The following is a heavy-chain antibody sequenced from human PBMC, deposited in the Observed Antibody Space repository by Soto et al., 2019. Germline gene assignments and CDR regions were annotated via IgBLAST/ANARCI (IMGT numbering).Heavy chain of an antibody. Sequence: EVQLLESGGGLVQPGGSLRLSCAASGFTFSTYAMSWVRQGPGKGLEWVSVITDTGGSTYYADSVKGRFTISRDNSKNTLYLQMDSLREEDTAVYYCVKLVVALAGHFDYWGRGTLVTVSS. CDR1: GFTFSTYA. CDR2: ITDTGGST. V-gene: IGHV3-23*01. CDR3: VKLVVALAGHFDY. J-gene: IGHJ4*02. D-gene: IGHD6-19*01.